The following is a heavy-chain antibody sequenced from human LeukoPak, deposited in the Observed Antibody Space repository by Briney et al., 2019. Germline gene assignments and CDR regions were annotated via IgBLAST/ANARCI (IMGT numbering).Heavy chain of an antibody. V-gene: IGHV3-30-3*01. CDR3: ARERRYGYNFADY. CDR2: ISYDGSNK. J-gene: IGHJ4*02. D-gene: IGHD5-24*01. Sequence: AGGSLRLSCAASGFTFSSYAMHWVRQAPGKGLEWVAVISYDGSNKYYADSVKGRFTISRDNSKNTLYLQMNSLRAEDTPVYYCARERRYGYNFADYWGQGTLVTVSS. CDR1: GFTFSSYA.